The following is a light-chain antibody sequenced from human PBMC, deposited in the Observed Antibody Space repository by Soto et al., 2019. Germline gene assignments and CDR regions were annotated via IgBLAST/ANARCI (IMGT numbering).Light chain of an antibody. CDR1: QNVSHF. CDR2: ATS. V-gene: IGKV1-39*01. CDR3: QQNYSPPPIT. J-gene: IGKJ5*01. Sequence: DIQMTQSPSSLSASVGDRVTITCRASQNVSHFLNWYQQKPCKAPKLLIYATSSLHSGVPARFSGSGFGTDFTLTISSLQTEDFATYYCQQNYSPPPITFGQGTRLEIK.